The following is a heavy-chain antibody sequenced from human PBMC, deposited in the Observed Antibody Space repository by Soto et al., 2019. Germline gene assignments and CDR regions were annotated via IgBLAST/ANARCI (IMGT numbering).Heavy chain of an antibody. CDR2: ISYDGSIK. J-gene: IGHJ4*01. V-gene: IGHV3-30*18. CDR1: GFTFSSYG. CDR3: AKDYYDSSGLIDY. D-gene: IGHD3-22*01. Sequence: LRLSCAASGFTFSSYGMHWVRQAPGKGLEWVAVISYDGSIKYFADSVKGRFTISRDNSKNTLYLQMNSLRAEDTAVYYCAKDYYDSSGLIDYWRQGTLVTVSS.